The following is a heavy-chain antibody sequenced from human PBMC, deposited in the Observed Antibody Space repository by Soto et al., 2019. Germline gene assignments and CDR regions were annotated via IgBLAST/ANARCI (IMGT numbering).Heavy chain of an antibody. V-gene: IGHV3-33*01. D-gene: IGHD3-16*01. CDR2: IWYDGSNK. CDR3: VRDVRGGAFDI. J-gene: IGHJ3*02. CDR1: GFIFSNYG. Sequence: GGSLRLSCAASGFIFSNYGMHWVRQAPGKGLEWVAVIWYDGSNKYYADSVKGRFTISRDNSKNTLYLQMNSLRAEDTAVYYCVRDVRGGAFDIWGQGTMVT.